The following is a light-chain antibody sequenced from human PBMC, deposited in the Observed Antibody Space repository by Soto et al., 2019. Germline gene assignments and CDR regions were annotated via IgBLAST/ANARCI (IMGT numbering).Light chain of an antibody. CDR3: SSYTSSGTLI. CDR2: DVI. CDR1: SSDVGAYNY. Sequence: QSALTQPASVSGSPGQSITISCTGSSSDVGAYNYVSWYQQYPGKVPKLMIYDVINRPSGVSNRFSGSKSGNTASLTISGLQPEDEADYYCSSYTSSGTLIFGGGTKLT. J-gene: IGLJ2*01. V-gene: IGLV2-14*01.